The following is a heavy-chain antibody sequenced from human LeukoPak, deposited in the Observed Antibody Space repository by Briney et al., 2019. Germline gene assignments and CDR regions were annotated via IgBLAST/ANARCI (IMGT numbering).Heavy chain of an antibody. Sequence: GGSLRLSCAASGFTFSSYAMTWVRQAPGKGLEWFSAIIGSGGSTYYADSVKGRFTISRDNSKDTLYLQMNSLRAEDTAIYYCAIKLWSGYSPSHGDSWGQGTLVAVSS. J-gene: IGHJ4*02. CDR1: GFTFSSYA. CDR3: AIKLWSGYSPSHGDS. D-gene: IGHD3-3*01. V-gene: IGHV3-23*01. CDR2: IIGSGGST.